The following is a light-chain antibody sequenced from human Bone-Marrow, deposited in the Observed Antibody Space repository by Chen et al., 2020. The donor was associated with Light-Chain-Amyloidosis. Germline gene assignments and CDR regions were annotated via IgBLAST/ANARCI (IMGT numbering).Light chain of an antibody. CDR1: ESLLYRSNNKNY. CDR3: QQYYSTPYT. CDR2: WAS. V-gene: IGKV4-1*01. J-gene: IGKJ2*01. Sequence: DIVMTQSPDSLAVSLGERATINCKSSESLLYRSNNKNYLGWYQQKPGQSPKLLMYWASTRESGVPDRFSGSGSGTDFTLASSSLRAEEVAVYYCQQYYSTPYTFGQGTELEIQ.